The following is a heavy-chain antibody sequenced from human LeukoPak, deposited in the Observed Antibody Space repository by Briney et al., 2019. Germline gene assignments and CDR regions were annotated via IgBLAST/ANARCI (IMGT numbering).Heavy chain of an antibody. CDR1: GFTYSSYG. J-gene: IGHJ6*03. CDR3: ARGPRVGAAGFVYYHYIDV. CDR2: ISYDGSKR. V-gene: IGHV3-30*04. Sequence: GGSLRLSCAASGFTYSSYGMHWVRQAPGKGLEWVAVISYDGSKRYYADSVKGRFTISRDNSKNTVYLQMNSLRAEDTAMYYCARGPRVGAAGFVYYHYIDVWGKGITVIVSS. D-gene: IGHD1-26*01.